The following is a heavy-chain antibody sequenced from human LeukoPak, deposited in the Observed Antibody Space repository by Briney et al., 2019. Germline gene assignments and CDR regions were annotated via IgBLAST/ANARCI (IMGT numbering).Heavy chain of an antibody. Sequence: GGSLRLSCAASGFTFSSYGMSWVRQAPGKGLEWVSAIGGRDGSTYYADSVKGRFTISRDNSKNTLYLQMNSLRAEDTAVYYCAREYHYYFDYWGQGTLVTVSS. CDR1: GFTFSSYG. CDR2: IGGRDGST. CDR3: AREYHYYFDY. V-gene: IGHV3-23*01. D-gene: IGHD2-2*01. J-gene: IGHJ4*02.